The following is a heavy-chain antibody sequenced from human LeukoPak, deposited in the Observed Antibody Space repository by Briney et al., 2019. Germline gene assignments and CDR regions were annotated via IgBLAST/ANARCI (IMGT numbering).Heavy chain of an antibody. J-gene: IGHJ4*02. Sequence: GASVKVSCKASGYTFTSYAMNWVRQAPGQGLEWMGWISTNTGNPTYAQGFTGRFVFSLDTSVSTAYLQIGSLKAEDTAVYYCASDHSGSLDYWGQGTLVTVSS. CDR1: GYTFTSYA. CDR3: ASDHSGSLDY. D-gene: IGHD6-13*01. V-gene: IGHV7-4-1*01. CDR2: ISTNTGNP.